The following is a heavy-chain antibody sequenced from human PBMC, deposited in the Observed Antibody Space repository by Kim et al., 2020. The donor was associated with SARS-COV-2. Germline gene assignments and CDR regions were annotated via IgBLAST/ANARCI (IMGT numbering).Heavy chain of an antibody. J-gene: IGHJ6*02. V-gene: IGHV3-23*01. CDR3: AKGLRSMDV. CDR2: SGVSTAST. D-gene: IGHD6-19*01. Sequence: GGSLRLSCAASGLTFSSYGMSWVRQAPGKGLEWISASGVSTASTFYADSVKGRFTISRDNSKNNLHLHMSSLRVEDTAVYYCAKGLRSMDVWGQGDTVTV. CDR1: GLTFSSYG.